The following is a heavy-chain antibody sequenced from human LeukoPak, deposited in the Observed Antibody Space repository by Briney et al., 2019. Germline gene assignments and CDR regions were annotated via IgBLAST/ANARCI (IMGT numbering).Heavy chain of an antibody. CDR1: GGTFSSYA. Sequence: SVKVSCKASGGTFSSYAISWVRQAPGQGLEWLGGIIPIFGTANYAQKFQGRVTITADESTSTAYMELSSLRSEDTAVYYCARGGSGSYWAFDIWGQGTMVTVSS. CDR2: IIPIFGTA. D-gene: IGHD3-10*01. V-gene: IGHV1-69*13. CDR3: ARGGSGSYWAFDI. J-gene: IGHJ3*02.